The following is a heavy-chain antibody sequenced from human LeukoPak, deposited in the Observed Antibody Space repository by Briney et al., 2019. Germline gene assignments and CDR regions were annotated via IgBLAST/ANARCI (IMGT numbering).Heavy chain of an antibody. J-gene: IGHJ4*02. Sequence: GGSLRLSCAASGFTFSSYWMHWDRQAPGKGLVWVSRINSDGSSTSYADSVKGRFTISRDNAKNTPYLQMNSLKAEDTAVYYCARDQHSSSWYIDYWGQGTLVTVSS. D-gene: IGHD6-13*01. CDR2: INSDGSST. V-gene: IGHV3-74*01. CDR3: ARDQHSSSWYIDY. CDR1: GFTFSSYW.